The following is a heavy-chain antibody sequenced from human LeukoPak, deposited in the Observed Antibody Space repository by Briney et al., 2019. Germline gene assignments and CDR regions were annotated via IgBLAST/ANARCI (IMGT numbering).Heavy chain of an antibody. CDR3: ARDPQRGIAAAGWFDP. V-gene: IGHV3-21*01. CDR1: GFTFSSYS. J-gene: IGHJ5*02. Sequence: PGGSLRLSCAASGFTFSSYSMNWVRQAPGKGLEWVSSISSSSSYIYYADSVKGRFTISRDNAKNSLYLQMNSLRAEDTAVYYCARDPQRGIAAAGWFDPRGQGALVTVSS. CDR2: ISSSSSYI. D-gene: IGHD6-13*01.